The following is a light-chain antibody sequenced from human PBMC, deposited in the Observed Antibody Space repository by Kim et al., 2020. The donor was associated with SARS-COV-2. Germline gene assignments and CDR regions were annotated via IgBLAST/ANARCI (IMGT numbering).Light chain of an antibody. Sequence: EVVMTQSPATLSVSPGESATLSCRASQRVISNDLAWYQQRPGQAPRLLIYGASTRATGVPARFSGSGSGTEFTLTISDLQSEDFTIYYCQQYNDWPPMYTFGQGTKLEI. J-gene: IGKJ2*01. V-gene: IGKV3-15*01. CDR2: GAS. CDR3: QQYNDWPPMYT. CDR1: QRVISND.